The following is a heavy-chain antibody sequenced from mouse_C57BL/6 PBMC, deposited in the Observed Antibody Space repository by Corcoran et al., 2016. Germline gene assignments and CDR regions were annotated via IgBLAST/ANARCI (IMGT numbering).Heavy chain of an antibody. CDR3: TRDSSGYWFAY. D-gene: IGHD3-2*02. CDR2: IDPEDGDT. CDR1: GFNIKDYY. Sequence: EVQLQQSGAELVRPGASVKLSCTASGFNIKDYYMHWVKQRPEQGLEWIGRIDPEDGDTEYAPKFQGKATMTADTSSNSAYLQLSSLTSEATAVYYCTRDSSGYWFAYWGQGTLVTVSA. V-gene: IGHV14-1*01. J-gene: IGHJ3*01.